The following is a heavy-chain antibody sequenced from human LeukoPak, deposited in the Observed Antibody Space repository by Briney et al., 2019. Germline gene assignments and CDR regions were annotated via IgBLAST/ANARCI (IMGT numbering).Heavy chain of an antibody. J-gene: IGHJ4*02. D-gene: IGHD2-15*01. CDR3: ASVVALSHYFDY. CDR2: ISSSGSTI. Sequence: GGSLRLSCAASGFTFSDYYMSWIRQAPGKGLEWVSYISSSGSTIYYADSVKGRFTISRDNAKNSLYLQMNSLRAEDTAVYYCASVVALSHYFDYWGQGTLVSVSS. CDR1: GFTFSDYY. V-gene: IGHV3-11*01.